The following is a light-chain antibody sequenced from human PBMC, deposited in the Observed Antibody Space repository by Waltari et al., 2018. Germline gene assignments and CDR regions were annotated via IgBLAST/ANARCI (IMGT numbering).Light chain of an antibody. CDR2: GKN. CDR1: ILRTYY. CDR3: TSRDLSGDVV. J-gene: IGLJ2*01. V-gene: IGLV3-19*01. Sequence: SSELTQDPAVSVALGQTVRITCQGDILRTYYGRWCRQKPGQAPVLVIYGKNNRPSGIPDRFSASSSGNTASLIITGAQAEDEADYYCTSRDLSGDVVFGGGTRLTVL.